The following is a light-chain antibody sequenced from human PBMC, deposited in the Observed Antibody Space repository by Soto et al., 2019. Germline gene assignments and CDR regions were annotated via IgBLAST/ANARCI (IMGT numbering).Light chain of an antibody. V-gene: IGKV1-39*01. CDR1: QSIGSY. J-gene: IGKJ1*01. CDR3: QQSYSTPET. CDR2: AAS. Sequence: IQITQSPSSLSASIGDRVTITCRASQSIGSYFNWYQQKPGKAPKLLIYAASALESGVPSRFSGSGSGTDFTLTISSLQPEDFATYYCQQSYSTPETFGQGTKVDIK.